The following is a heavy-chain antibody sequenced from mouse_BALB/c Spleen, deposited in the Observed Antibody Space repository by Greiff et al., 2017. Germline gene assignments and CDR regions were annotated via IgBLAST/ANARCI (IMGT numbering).Heavy chain of an antibody. CDR1: GYAFSSYW. CDR2: IYPGDGDT. CDR3: ARLLRLPFDY. D-gene: IGHD1-2*01. Sequence: QVQLQQSGAELVRPGSSVKISCKASGYAFSSYWMNWVKQRAGQGLEWIGQIYPGDGDTNYNGKFKGKATLTADKSSSTAYMQLSSLTSEDSAVYFCARLLRLPFDYWGQGTTLTVSS. J-gene: IGHJ2*01. V-gene: IGHV1-80*01.